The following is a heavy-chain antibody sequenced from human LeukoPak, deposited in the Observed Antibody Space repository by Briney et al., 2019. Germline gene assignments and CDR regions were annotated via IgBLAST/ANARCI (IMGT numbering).Heavy chain of an antibody. D-gene: IGHD5-18*01. Sequence: GGSLRLSCAASGFTFSSYAMSWVRQAPGKGLEWVSAISGSGGSTYYADSVKGRFTISRDNSKNTLYLQMNSLRAEDTAVYYCAKDKGAIQLWLHRIGLFDYWSQGTLVTVSS. CDR2: ISGSGGST. CDR3: AKDKGAIQLWLHRIGLFDY. V-gene: IGHV3-23*01. J-gene: IGHJ4*02. CDR1: GFTFSSYA.